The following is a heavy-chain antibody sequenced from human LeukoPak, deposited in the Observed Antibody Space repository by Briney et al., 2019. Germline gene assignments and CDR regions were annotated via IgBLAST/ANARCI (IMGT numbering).Heavy chain of an antibody. D-gene: IGHD3-10*01. CDR1: GFTFSGYA. CDR3: ARAEGWCGELSR. CDR2: ISSNGGST. Sequence: GGSLRLSCAASGFTFSGYAMHWVRQAPGKGLEYVSAISSNGGSTYYANSVRGRFTISRDNSKNTLYLQMGSLRAEDMAVYYCARAEGWCGELSRWGQGTLITVSS. J-gene: IGHJ4*02. V-gene: IGHV3-64*01.